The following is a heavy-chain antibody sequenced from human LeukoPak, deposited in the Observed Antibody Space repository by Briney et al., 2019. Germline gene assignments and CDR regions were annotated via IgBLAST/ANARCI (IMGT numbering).Heavy chain of an antibody. CDR2: VNHSGSA. D-gene: IGHD1-7*01. V-gene: IGHV4-34*01. CDR3: ARGPRLQLELRKKYNWFDP. CDR1: GETFTNYY. Sequence: SETLSLTCVVYGETFTNYYWSWIRQPPGKGLEWIGEVNHSGSANYNASLESRVINSVGTSKSQFSLRLNSVTAADTAVYYCARGPRLQLELRKKYNWFDPWGQGSLVTVSS. J-gene: IGHJ5*02.